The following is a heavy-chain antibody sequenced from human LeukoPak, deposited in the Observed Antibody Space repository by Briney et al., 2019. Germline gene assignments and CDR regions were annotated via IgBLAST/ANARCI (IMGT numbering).Heavy chain of an antibody. D-gene: IGHD6-6*01. Sequence: SETLSLTCTVSGYSISSGYLWGWIRQPPGKGLEWIGSIDGSGSSYYNPSLKSRVTISVDTSRNQFSLKMTSVTAADTAVYYCARGDSYSSSSLYWYYYYYMDVWGKGTTVTVSS. V-gene: IGHV4-38-2*02. CDR2: IDGSGSS. J-gene: IGHJ6*03. CDR1: GYSISSGYL. CDR3: ARGDSYSSSSLYWYYYYYMDV.